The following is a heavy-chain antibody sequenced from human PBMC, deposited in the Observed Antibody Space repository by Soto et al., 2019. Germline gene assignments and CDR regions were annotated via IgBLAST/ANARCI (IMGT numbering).Heavy chain of an antibody. CDR1: GFTFSSYA. CDR3: AKALTTYGVYAPAFDY. CDR2: ICGSGGST. V-gene: IGHV3-23*01. J-gene: IGHJ4*02. D-gene: IGHD4-17*01. Sequence: EVQLLESGGGLVQPGGSLRLSCAASGFTFSSYAMSWVRQAPGKGLEWVSAICGSGGSTYYADSVKGRFTISRDNSKNTLYLHMNSLRAEDTAVYYCAKALTTYGVYAPAFDYWGQGTLVTVSS.